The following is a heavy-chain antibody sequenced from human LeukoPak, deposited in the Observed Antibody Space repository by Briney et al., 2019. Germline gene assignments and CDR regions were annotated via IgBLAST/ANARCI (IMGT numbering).Heavy chain of an antibody. D-gene: IGHD4-11*01. CDR1: GYTFTSYY. Sequence: ASVKVSCKASGYTFTSYYIYWVRQAPGQGLEWMGIINPSGGSTTYAQKFQGRVTMTRDMSTRTLYMELGSLRSEDTAFYYCARVGDYSPRGWFDPWGQGTLVTVSS. CDR3: ARVGDYSPRGWFDP. J-gene: IGHJ5*02. V-gene: IGHV1-46*01. CDR2: INPSGGST.